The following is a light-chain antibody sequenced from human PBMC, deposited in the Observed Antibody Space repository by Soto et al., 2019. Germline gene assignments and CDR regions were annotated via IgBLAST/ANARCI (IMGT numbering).Light chain of an antibody. CDR3: EQTYSTPVT. CDR2: AAS. CDR1: QNIYNY. J-gene: IGKJ5*01. Sequence: DIQMSQSPSSLSASVGDRVTVTCRTSQNIYNYLNWYQQKPGKAPKLLIYAASSVQSGVPLRFSGTESGTDFTLTISSLQPEDFATYYCEQTYSTPVTFGQGTRLDVK. V-gene: IGKV1-39*01.